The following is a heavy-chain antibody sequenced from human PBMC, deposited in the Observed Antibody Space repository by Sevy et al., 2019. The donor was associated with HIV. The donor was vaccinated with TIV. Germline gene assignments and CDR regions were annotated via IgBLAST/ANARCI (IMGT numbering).Heavy chain of an antibody. CDR3: ARDIVVVPAAIVYYYGMDV. CDR2: IIPIFGTA. V-gene: IGHV1-69*13. CDR1: GGTFSSYA. Sequence: ASVKVSCKASGGTFSSYAISWVRQAPGQGLEWMGGIIPIFGTANYAQKFQGRVTITADESTSTAYMELGSLRSEDTAVYYCARDIVVVPAAIVYYYGMDVWGQGTTVTVSS. D-gene: IGHD2-2*01. J-gene: IGHJ6*02.